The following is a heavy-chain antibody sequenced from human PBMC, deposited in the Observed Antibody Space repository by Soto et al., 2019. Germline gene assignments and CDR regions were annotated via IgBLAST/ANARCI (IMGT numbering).Heavy chain of an antibody. CDR3: ARGSCSSTSCYKEYYFDL. J-gene: IGHJ4*02. V-gene: IGHV1-69*13. Sequence: GASVKVSCKASGGTVSGYAISWVRQAPGQGLEWMGEIIPMFGTSNYAQKFQGRVTITADESTSTAYMELSSLRSEDTAVYYCARGSCSSTSCYKEYYFDLWGKGTLVTVSS. CDR2: IIPMFGTS. D-gene: IGHD2-2*02. CDR1: GGTVSGYA.